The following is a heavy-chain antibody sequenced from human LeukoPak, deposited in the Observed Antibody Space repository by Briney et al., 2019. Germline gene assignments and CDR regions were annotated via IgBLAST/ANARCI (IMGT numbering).Heavy chain of an antibody. Sequence: GGSLRLSCAASGFTFSSYEMNWVRQAPGKGLEWVSYISSSGSTIYYADSVKGRFTISRDNAKNSLYLQMNSLRAEDTAVYYCARESQYSRSSLDYFDYWGQGTLVTVSS. D-gene: IGHD6-13*01. J-gene: IGHJ4*02. CDR3: ARESQYSRSSLDYFDY. CDR1: GFTFSSYE. CDR2: ISSSGSTI. V-gene: IGHV3-48*03.